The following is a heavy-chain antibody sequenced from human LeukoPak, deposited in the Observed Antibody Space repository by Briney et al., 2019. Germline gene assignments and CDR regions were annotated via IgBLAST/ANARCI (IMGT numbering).Heavy chain of an antibody. J-gene: IGHJ4*02. CDR3: ARGLGSSRTMTTDY. V-gene: IGHV1-8*01. Sequence: GASVKVSRKASGYAFTSYDINWVRQATGQGLEWMGWMNPNSGNTGYAQKFQGRVTMTRNTSISTAYMELSSLRSEDTAVYYCARGLGSSRTMTTDYWGQGTLVTVSS. CDR1: GYAFTSYD. CDR2: MNPNSGNT. D-gene: IGHD6-13*01.